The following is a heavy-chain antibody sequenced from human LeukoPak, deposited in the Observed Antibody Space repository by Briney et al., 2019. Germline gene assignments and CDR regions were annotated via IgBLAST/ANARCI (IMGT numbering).Heavy chain of an antibody. CDR1: GGSISSYY. D-gene: IGHD3-10*01. CDR2: IHSIGGT. V-gene: IGHV4-59*01. CDR3: ARGHDYYYSGRQSWFDP. J-gene: IGHJ5*02. Sequence: SETLSLTCTVSGGSISSYYWSWIRQPPEKGLEWIGYIHSIGGTNYNPSLKSRVTISVDTSKNQFSLKLSSVTAADTAFYYCARGHDYYYSGRQSWFDPWGQGTLVTVSS.